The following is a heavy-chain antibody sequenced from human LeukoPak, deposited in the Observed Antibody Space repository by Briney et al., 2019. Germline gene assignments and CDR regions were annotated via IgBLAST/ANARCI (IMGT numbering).Heavy chain of an antibody. V-gene: IGHV4-39*07. CDR2: IYYSGST. CDR3: ARVDSSSWAYYYYYMDV. Sequence: SETLSLTCTVSGGSISSSSYYWGWIRQPPGKGLEWIGSIYYSGSTYYNPSLKSRVTISVDTSKNQFSLKLSSVTAADTAVYYCARVDSSSWAYYYYYMDVWGKGTTVTVSS. CDR1: GGSISSSSYY. D-gene: IGHD6-13*01. J-gene: IGHJ6*03.